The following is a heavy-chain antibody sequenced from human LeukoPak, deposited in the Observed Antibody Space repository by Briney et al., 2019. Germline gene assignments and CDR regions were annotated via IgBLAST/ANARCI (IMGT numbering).Heavy chain of an antibody. V-gene: IGHV2-5*02. Sequence: SGPTLVNPSQTLTLTFSFSGFSFSTRGAGVGWVRQPPGKALEWLALIYWDDDKRYSPSLKSRLTITKDTSKNQVVHTMTNMDPVDTARYYCAHTGRLVKWGQGTLVTVSS. D-gene: IGHD2-8*02. J-gene: IGHJ4*02. CDR2: IYWDDDK. CDR3: AHTGRLVK. CDR1: GFSFSTRGAG.